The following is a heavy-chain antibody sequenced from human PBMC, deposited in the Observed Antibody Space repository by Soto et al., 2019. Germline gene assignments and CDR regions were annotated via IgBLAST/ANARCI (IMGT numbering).Heavy chain of an antibody. CDR2: IYSEGNT. V-gene: IGHV3-53*01. CDR1: GFTVSSSY. D-gene: IGHD1-1*01. J-gene: IGHJ4*02. Sequence: GGSLRLSCAASGFTVSSSYMSWVRQAPGKGLEWVSIIYSEGNTDSADSVKGRFTISRDNSKNTLYLQMNSLRAEDAAVYYCARVVWNLRTFDYWGQGALVTVSS. CDR3: ARVVWNLRTFDY.